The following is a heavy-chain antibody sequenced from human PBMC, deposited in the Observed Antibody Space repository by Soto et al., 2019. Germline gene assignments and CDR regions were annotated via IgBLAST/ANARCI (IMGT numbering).Heavy chain of an antibody. CDR2: INHSGST. CDR3: ARSRNEYYYGSGTILPVYYYYYMDV. D-gene: IGHD3-10*01. V-gene: IGHV4-34*01. CDR1: GGSFSGYY. Sequence: PSETLSLTCAVYGGSFSGYYWSWIRQPPGKGLEWIGEINHSGSTNYNPSLKSRVTISVDTSKNQFSLKLSSVTAADTAVYYCARSRNEYYYGSGTILPVYYYYYMDVWGKGTTVTVSS. J-gene: IGHJ6*03.